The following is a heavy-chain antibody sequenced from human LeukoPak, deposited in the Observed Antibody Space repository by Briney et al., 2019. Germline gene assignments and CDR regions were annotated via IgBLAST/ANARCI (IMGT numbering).Heavy chain of an antibody. V-gene: IGHV1-18*01. Sequence: ASVKVSCKASGYTFTSYGISWVRQAPGQGLEWMGWISAYNGNTNYAQKFQGRVTMTRDTSISTAYMELSRLRSDDTAVYYCASDDSSGWNYWGQGTLVTVSS. J-gene: IGHJ4*02. CDR1: GYTFTSYG. CDR2: ISAYNGNT. D-gene: IGHD3-22*01. CDR3: ASDDSSGWNY.